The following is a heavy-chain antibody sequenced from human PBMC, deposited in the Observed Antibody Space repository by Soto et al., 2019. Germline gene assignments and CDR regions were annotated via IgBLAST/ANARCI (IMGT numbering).Heavy chain of an antibody. D-gene: IGHD6-13*01. CDR2: INSDGIST. V-gene: IGHV3-74*01. CDR3: VRGPSGQLGNWFDP. J-gene: IGHJ5*02. Sequence: HPGGSLRLSCAASGFTFNIYWMHWVRQAPGKGLVWVSRINSDGISTSYADSVKGRFTISRDNAKNTLYLQMYSLRVEDTAVYYCVRGPSGQLGNWFDPWGQGALVTVSS. CDR1: GFTFNIYW.